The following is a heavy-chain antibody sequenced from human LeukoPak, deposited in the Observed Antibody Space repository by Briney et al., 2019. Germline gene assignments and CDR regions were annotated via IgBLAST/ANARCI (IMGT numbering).Heavy chain of an antibody. J-gene: IGHJ3*01. CDR3: AKDRGGSSQLGDAFHV. CDR1: GLPFSHYD. Sequence: GGSLRLSCAVSGLPFSHYDMNWVRQAPGKGLEWVSSISSGGYTIKYHDSVRGRFIISRDNANNSLYLQMNSLRAEDTALYYCAKDRGGSSQLGDAFHVWGHGTMVSVSS. D-gene: IGHD2-15*01. CDR2: ISSGGYTI. V-gene: IGHV3-11*01.